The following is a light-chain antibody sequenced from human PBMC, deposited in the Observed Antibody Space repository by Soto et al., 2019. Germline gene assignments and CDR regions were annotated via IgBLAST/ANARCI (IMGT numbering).Light chain of an antibody. CDR2: GNT. J-gene: IGLJ2*01. CDR3: HSYDSSLTAHVV. CDR1: SSNIGAGHD. Sequence: QSVLTQPPSVSGAPGQRVTISCTGSSSNIGAGHDVHWYQQLPGTAPKLLIYGNTNRPSGVPDRFSGSKSGTSASLAITGLQAEDEADYYCHSYDSSLTAHVVFGGGTQLTVL. V-gene: IGLV1-40*01.